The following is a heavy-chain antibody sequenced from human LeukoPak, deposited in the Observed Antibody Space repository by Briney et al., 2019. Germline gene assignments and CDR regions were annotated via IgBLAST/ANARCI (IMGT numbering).Heavy chain of an antibody. CDR3: ARASITHTGVAFDY. V-gene: IGHV3-53*01. J-gene: IGHJ4*02. D-gene: IGHD5-24*01. CDR2: IYSGGST. Sequence: PGGSLRLSCAASGFTVSSNYMSWVRQAPGKGLEWVSVIYSGGSTYYADSVKGRFTISRDNSKNTLYLQMNSLRPEDTAVYYCARASITHTGVAFDYWGQGAPVTVSS. CDR1: GFTVSSNY.